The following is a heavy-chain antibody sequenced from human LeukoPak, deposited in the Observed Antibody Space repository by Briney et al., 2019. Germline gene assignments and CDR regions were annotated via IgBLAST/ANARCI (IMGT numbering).Heavy chain of an antibody. Sequence: SGGSLRLSCAASGFTFSSYSMNWVRQAPGKGLEWVSSISSSSSYIYYADSVKGRFTISRDNAKNSLYLQMNSLRAEDTAVYYCARDRGIVVVPAAEYFHHWGQGTLVTVSS. CDR3: ARDRGIVVVPAAEYFHH. V-gene: IGHV3-21*01. D-gene: IGHD2-2*01. CDR2: ISSSSSYI. CDR1: GFTFSSYS. J-gene: IGHJ1*01.